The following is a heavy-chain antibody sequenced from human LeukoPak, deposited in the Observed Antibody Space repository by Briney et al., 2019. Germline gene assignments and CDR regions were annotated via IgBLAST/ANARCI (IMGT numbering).Heavy chain of an antibody. CDR2: INHSGST. J-gene: IGHJ4*02. CDR3: ARGRGYCSSTSCSISFDY. V-gene: IGHV4-34*01. D-gene: IGHD2-2*01. CDR1: GGSFSGYH. Sequence: SETLSLTCAVYGGSFSGYHWSWIRQPPGKGLEWIGEINHSGSTNYNPSLKSRVTISVDTSKNQFSLKLSSVTAADTAVYYCARGRGYCSSTSCSISFDYWGQGTLVTVSS.